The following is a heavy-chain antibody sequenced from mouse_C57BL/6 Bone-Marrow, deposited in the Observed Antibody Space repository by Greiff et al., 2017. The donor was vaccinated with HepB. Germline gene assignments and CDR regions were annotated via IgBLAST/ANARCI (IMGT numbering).Heavy chain of an antibody. CDR3: ARGDDYYYFDY. CDR1: GYSITSGYY. Sequence: EVKLQESGPGLVKPSQSLSLTCSVTGYSITSGYYWNWIRQFPGNKLEWMGYISYDGSNNYNPSLKNRISITRDTSKNQFFLKLNSVTTEDTATYYCARGDDYYYFDYWGQGTTLTVSS. D-gene: IGHD2-4*01. CDR2: ISYDGSN. J-gene: IGHJ2*01. V-gene: IGHV3-6*01.